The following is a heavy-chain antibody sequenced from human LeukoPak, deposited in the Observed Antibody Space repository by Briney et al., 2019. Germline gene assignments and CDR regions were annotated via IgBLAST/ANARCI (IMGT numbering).Heavy chain of an antibody. CDR1: GGTFSSYA. V-gene: IGHV1-8*02. J-gene: IGHJ6*02. Sequence: ASVKVSCKASGGTFSSYAISWVRQATGQGLEWMGWMNPNSGNTGYAQKFQGRVTMTRNTSISTAYMELSSLRSEDTAVYYCAREKDCSSTSCYQYYYYYYGMDVWGQGTTVTVSS. CDR3: AREKDCSSTSCYQYYYYYYGMDV. D-gene: IGHD2-2*01. CDR2: MNPNSGNT.